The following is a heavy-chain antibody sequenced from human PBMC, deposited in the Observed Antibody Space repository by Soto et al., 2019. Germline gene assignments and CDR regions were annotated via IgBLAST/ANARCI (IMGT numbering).Heavy chain of an antibody. CDR3: ARHYSSSQVYYYSYYMAV. Sequence: SETLSLTCTVSGCSISSYYWSWIRQPPGKGLEWIGYIYYSGSTNYNPSLKSRVTISVDTSKNQFSLKLSSVTAADTAVYYCARHYSSSQVYYYSYYMAVWGKGTTVTGSS. CDR1: GCSISSYY. CDR2: IYYSGST. J-gene: IGHJ6*03. D-gene: IGHD6-6*01. V-gene: IGHV4-59*08.